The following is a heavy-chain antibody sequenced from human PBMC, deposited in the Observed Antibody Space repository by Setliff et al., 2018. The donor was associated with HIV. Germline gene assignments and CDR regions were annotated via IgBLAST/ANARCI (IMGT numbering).Heavy chain of an antibody. CDR2: ISPYDLSE. Sequence: ASVKVSCKASGYTFIDYFIHWVRQAPGQGPEWMGWISPYDLSERTSQRFRGRVTMTRETSINAAYLDLSGLTSDDTAFYYCARQFSNSFDSWGQGTLVTVSS. CDR3: ARQFSNSFDS. V-gene: IGHV1-2*02. J-gene: IGHJ4*02. CDR1: GYTFIDYF. D-gene: IGHD7-27*01.